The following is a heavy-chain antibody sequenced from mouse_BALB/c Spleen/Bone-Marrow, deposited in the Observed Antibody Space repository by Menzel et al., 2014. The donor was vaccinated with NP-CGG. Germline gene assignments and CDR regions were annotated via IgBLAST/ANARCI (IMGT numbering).Heavy chain of an antibody. J-gene: IGHJ4*01. CDR3: ARDYYGSSYAMDY. D-gene: IGHD1-1*01. V-gene: IGHV5-6-3*01. CDR2: INSNGGST. Sequence: EVKLQESGGGLVQPGGSLKLSCAASGFTFSSYGMSWVRQTPDKRLELVATINSNGGSTYYPDSGKGRFTISRDNAKNTLYLQMSSLKSEDTAMYYCARDYYGSSYAMDYWGQGTSVTVSS. CDR1: GFTFSSYG.